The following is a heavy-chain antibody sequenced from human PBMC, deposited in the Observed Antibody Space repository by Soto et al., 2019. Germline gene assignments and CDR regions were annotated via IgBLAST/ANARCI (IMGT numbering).Heavy chain of an antibody. CDR1: GGPLSSYY. V-gene: IGHV4-59*04. Sequence: PSETLSLTCTVSGGPLSSYYWSWIRQPPGKGLEWIGYIYYSGSTYYNPSLKSRVTISVDTSKNQFSLKLSSVTAADTAVYYCARQDESGYWGQGTLVTVSS. CDR3: ARQDESGY. D-gene: IGHD3-10*01. CDR2: IYYSGST. J-gene: IGHJ4*02.